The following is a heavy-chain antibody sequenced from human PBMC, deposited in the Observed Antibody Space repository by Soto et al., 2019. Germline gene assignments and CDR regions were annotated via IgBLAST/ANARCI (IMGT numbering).Heavy chain of an antibody. CDR1: GFTFSSYS. J-gene: IGHJ6*03. CDR2: ISSSSSTI. CDR3: ARAPGTTYYYYYMDV. Sequence: GGSLRLSCAASGFTFSSYSMNWVRQAPGKGLEWVSYISSSSSTIYYADSVKGRFTISRDNAKNSLYLQMNSLRAEDTAVYYCARAPGTTYYYYYMDVWGKGTTVTVSS. D-gene: IGHD1-1*01. V-gene: IGHV3-48*01.